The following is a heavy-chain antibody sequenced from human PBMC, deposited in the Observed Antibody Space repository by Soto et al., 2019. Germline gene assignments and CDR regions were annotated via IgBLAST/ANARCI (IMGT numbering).Heavy chain of an antibody. D-gene: IGHD4-17*01. CDR1: GGTFSSYA. CDR2: TIPIFGTA. Sequence: QVQLVQSGAEVKKPGSSVKVSCKASGGTFSSYAISWVRQAPGQGLEWMGGTIPIFGTANYQQKFQGRVTITADEATSTAYMELSSLRREDTAVYYCARGAPSSPGDYGDLDYWGQGTLVTVSS. V-gene: IGHV1-69*01. CDR3: ARGAPSSPGDYGDLDY. J-gene: IGHJ4*02.